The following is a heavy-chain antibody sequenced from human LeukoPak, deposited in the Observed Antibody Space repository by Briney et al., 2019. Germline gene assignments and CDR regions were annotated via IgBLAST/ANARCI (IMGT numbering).Heavy chain of an antibody. V-gene: IGHV3-43*02. CDR3: ARESESSGWYDY. Sequence: PGGSLRLSCAAPGFMFHDYAIHWVRQAPGKGLEWVSLISGDGVSTFYADSVKGRFTISRDNSKNSLYLQMNSLRSDDTALYYCARESESSGWYDYWGQGTLVTVSS. CDR2: ISGDGVST. D-gene: IGHD6-19*01. J-gene: IGHJ4*02. CDR1: GFMFHDYA.